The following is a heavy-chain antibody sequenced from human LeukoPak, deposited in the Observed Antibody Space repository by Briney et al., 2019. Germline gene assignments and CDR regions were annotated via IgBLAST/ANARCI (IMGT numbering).Heavy chain of an antibody. CDR1: GFTFSSYG. V-gene: IGHV3-30*02. J-gene: IGHJ6*03. CDR2: IRYDGSNK. D-gene: IGHD6-19*01. Sequence: GGSLRLSCAASGFTFSSYGMHWVRQAPGKGLEWVAFIRYDGSNKYYADSVKGRFTISRDNSKNTLYLQMNSLRAEDTAVYYCARDLAVGLYSSGWPYYYYYMDVWGKGTTVTISS. CDR3: ARDLAVGLYSSGWPYYYYYMDV.